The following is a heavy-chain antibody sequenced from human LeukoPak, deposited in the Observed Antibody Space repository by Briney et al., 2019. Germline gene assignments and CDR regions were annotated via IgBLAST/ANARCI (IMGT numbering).Heavy chain of an antibody. V-gene: IGHV3-23*01. CDR1: GFTFSSYA. Sequence: GGSLRLSCAASGFTFSSYAMSWVRQAPGKGLEWLSTISGSGGATYYADSVKGRFTISRDNSKSTLYLQVNSLRAEDTALYYCTHMIRGTYNDYWGQGTLVTVSS. CDR3: THMIRGTYNDY. J-gene: IGHJ4*02. CDR2: ISGSGGAT. D-gene: IGHD3-10*01.